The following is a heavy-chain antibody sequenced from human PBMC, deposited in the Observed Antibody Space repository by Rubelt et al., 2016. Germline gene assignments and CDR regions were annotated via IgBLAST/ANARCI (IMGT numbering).Heavy chain of an antibody. CDR2: ISAYNGNT. CDR3: ARDRPGTTGSFDY. D-gene: IGHD1-1*01. Sequence: GLEWMGWISAYNGNTNYAQKLQGRVTMTTDTSTSTAYMELRSLRSDDTAVYYCARDRPGTTGSFDYWGQGTLVTVSS. V-gene: IGHV1-18*01. J-gene: IGHJ4*02.